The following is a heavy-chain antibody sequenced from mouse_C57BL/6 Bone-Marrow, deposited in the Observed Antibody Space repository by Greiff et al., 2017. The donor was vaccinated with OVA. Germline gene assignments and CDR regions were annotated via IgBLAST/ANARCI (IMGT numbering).Heavy chain of an antibody. CDR3: ARWGDWYFDV. Sequence: QVQLKQPGAELVKPGASVKLSCKASGYTFTSYWMHWVKQRPGQGLEWIGMIHPNSGSTNYNEKFKSKATLTVDKSSSTAYMQLSSLTSEDSAVYYCARWGDWYFDVWGTGTTVTVSS. CDR1: GYTFTSYW. V-gene: IGHV1-64*01. CDR2: IHPNSGST. J-gene: IGHJ1*03.